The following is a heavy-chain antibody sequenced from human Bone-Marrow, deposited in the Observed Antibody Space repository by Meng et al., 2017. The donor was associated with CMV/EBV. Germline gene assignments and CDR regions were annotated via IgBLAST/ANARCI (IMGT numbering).Heavy chain of an antibody. CDR2: IRSKANSYAT. J-gene: IGHJ4*02. CDR1: GFTFSGSA. V-gene: IGHV3-73*01. CDR3: PRIVY. Sequence: GESLKISCAASGFTFSGSAMHWVRQASGKGLEWVGRIRSKANSYATAYAASVKGRFTISRDDSKNTAYLQMNSLKTEDTAVDSCPRIVYWCQGTLVTVSS.